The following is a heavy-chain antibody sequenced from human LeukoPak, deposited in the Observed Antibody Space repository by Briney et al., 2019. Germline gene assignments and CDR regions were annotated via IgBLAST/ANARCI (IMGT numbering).Heavy chain of an antibody. D-gene: IGHD2-15*01. CDR3: ARERGGGSIAGWFDP. CDR2: TYYRSKWYN. CDR1: GDSVSSNTAA. V-gene: IGHV6-1*01. Sequence: SQTLSLTCAISGDSVSSNTAAWNWLRQSPSRGLEWLGRTYYRSKWYNDYAVSVKSRITINPDTSKNQLSPQLNSVPPEDTAVYYCARERGGGSIAGWFDPWGQGTLVTVSS. J-gene: IGHJ5*02.